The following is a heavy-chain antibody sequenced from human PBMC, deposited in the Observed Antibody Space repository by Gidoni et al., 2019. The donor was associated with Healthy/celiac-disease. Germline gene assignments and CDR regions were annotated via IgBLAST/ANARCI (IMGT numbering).Heavy chain of an antibody. CDR3: ARDAGVVTKPGSVVRQDY. CDR2: ISSSSSDI. CDR1: GFTFSSYS. D-gene: IGHD3-3*01. J-gene: IGHJ4*02. V-gene: IGHV3-21*01. Sequence: EVQLVESGGGLVKPGGSLRLSCAASGFTFSSYSMNWVRQAPGKGLEWVSSISSSSSDICYADSVKGRFTISRDNAKNSLYLQMNSLRAEDTAVYYCARDAGVVTKPGSVVRQDYWGQGTLVTVSS.